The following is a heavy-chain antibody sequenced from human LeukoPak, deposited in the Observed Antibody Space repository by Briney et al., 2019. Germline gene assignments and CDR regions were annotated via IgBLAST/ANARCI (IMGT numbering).Heavy chain of an antibody. D-gene: IGHD5-18*01. CDR1: GGSISNNY. V-gene: IGHV4-59*01. J-gene: IGHJ4*02. Sequence: PSETLSLTCSVSGGSISNNYWSWIRQPPGKGREWIGYIYYSGSTKYNPSLKSRVTISVDTSKNQFSLKLSSVTAADTAVYYCARSRGRQLYGDFDYWGQGTLVTVSS. CDR2: IYYSGST. CDR3: ARSRGRQLYGDFDY.